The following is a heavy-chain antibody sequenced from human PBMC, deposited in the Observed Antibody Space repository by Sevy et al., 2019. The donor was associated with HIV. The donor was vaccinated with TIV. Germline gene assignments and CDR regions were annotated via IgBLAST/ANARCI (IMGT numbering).Heavy chain of an antibody. CDR3: ARTNNYCTNGVCYTVGRGYYFDY. J-gene: IGHJ4*02. CDR1: GGTYSSYA. V-gene: IGHV1-69*06. Sequence: ASVKVSCKASGGTYSSYAISWVRQAPGQGLEWMGGIIPIFGTANYAQKFQGRVTITADKSTSTAYMELSSLRSEDTAVYYCARTNNYCTNGVCYTVGRGYYFDYWGQRTLVTVSS. CDR2: IIPIFGTA. D-gene: IGHD2-8*01.